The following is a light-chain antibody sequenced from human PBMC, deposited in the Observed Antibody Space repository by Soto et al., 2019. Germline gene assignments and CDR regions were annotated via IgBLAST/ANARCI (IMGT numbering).Light chain of an antibody. CDR1: SGHSSYA. V-gene: IGLV4-69*01. J-gene: IGLJ1*01. Sequence: QPVLTQSPSASASLGASVKLTCTLSSGHSSYAIAWHQQQPEKGPRYLMKLNSDGSHSKGDGITDRFSGSSSGAERYLTISSLQSEDEADYYCQTWGTGPFVFGTGTKVTVL. CDR3: QTWGTGPFV. CDR2: LNSDGSH.